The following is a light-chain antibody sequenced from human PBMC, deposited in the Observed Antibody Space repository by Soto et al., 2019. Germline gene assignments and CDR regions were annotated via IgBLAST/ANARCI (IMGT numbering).Light chain of an antibody. Sequence: DIQMTQSPSSLSVSIGDRVIITCRASHSISTYLNWYQYKPGKAPRLVIFRSSTLQSGVPSRFSGRGSGTDFTLTIRSLQPEDFATYFCQQTFSPYGSFGGGTRVEI. J-gene: IGKJ4*01. V-gene: IGKV1-39*01. CDR2: RSS. CDR1: HSISTY. CDR3: QQTFSPYGS.